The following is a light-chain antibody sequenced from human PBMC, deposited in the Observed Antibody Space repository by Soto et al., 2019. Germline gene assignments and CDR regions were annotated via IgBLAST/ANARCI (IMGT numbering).Light chain of an antibody. CDR3: QQYGSSPYT. J-gene: IGKJ2*01. Sequence: EIVLTQSPGTLSLSPGERVILSCRASQSVSSSYVAWYQQKPGQAPRLLINGASSRATGIPDRFSGSGSGTDITLTISRLEPEDFAVYYCQQYGSSPYTFGQGTKLEIK. CDR1: QSVSSSY. V-gene: IGKV3-20*01. CDR2: GAS.